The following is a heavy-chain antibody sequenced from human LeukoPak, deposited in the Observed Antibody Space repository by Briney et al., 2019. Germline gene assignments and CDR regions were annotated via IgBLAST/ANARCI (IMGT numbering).Heavy chain of an antibody. CDR3: ARAGSKQLGHFDY. Sequence: GGSLRLSCAASGFTFDDYGMSWVRQAPGKGLEWVSAISGSGGSTYYADSVKGRFTISRDNSKNTLYLQMNSLRAEDTAVYYCARAGSKQLGHFDYWGQGTLVTVSS. D-gene: IGHD6-6*01. CDR1: GFTFDDYG. V-gene: IGHV3-23*01. J-gene: IGHJ4*02. CDR2: ISGSGGST.